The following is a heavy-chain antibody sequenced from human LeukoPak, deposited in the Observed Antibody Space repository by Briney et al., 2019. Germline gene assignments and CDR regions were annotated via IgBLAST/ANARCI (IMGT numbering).Heavy chain of an antibody. CDR2: IYTSGST. CDR3: ARGRLSVVPAASPSYYYYGMDV. J-gene: IGHJ6*02. V-gene: IGHV4-4*07. Sequence: SSETLSLTCTVSGGSISNYYWSWIRQPAGKGLEWIGRIYTSGSTNYNPSLKSRVTMSVDTSKNQFSLKLSSVTAADTAVYYCARGRLSVVPAASPSYYYYGMDVWGQGTTVTVSS. CDR1: GGSISNYY. D-gene: IGHD2-2*01.